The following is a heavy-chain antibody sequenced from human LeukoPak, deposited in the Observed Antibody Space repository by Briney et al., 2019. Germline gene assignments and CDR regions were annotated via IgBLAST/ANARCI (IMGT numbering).Heavy chain of an antibody. CDR2: SGTRSGTK. D-gene: IGHD3-16*02. Sequence: GGSLRLSCAASGFTLSSLAMHRVRQAPGKGLEWVSSSGTRSGTKYYADSVMGRFTISRDSAMNSVSLQTNSLRAEDTAVYYCLLQMTYGELSDPDFRGQGTLVTVSS. V-gene: IGHV3-21*01. J-gene: IGHJ4*02. CDR1: GFTLSSLA. CDR3: LLQMTYGELSDPDF.